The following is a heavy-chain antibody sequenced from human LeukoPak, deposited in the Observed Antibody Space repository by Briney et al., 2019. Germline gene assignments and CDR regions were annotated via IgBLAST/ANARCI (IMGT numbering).Heavy chain of an antibody. J-gene: IGHJ6*03. CDR2: INHSGST. Sequence: SETLSLTCAVYGGSFSGYYWSWIRQPPGKGLEWIGEINHSGSTNYNPSLKSRVTISVDTSKNQFSLKLSSVTAADTAVYYCARGLSYRGTDMDVWGKRTTVTVSS. D-gene: IGHD2-21*01. V-gene: IGHV4-34*01. CDR1: GGSFSGYY. CDR3: ARGLSYRGTDMDV.